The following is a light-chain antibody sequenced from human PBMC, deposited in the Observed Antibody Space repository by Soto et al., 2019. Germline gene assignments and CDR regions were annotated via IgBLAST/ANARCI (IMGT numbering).Light chain of an antibody. CDR2: AAS. Sequence: EIVLTQSPGTLSLSPGERGTLSCRASQSLSSGYLAWYQQKPGQSPRILIYAASSRATGIPDRFSGGGSGTDFTLTTSRLEPEDFAVYYCQQYDTSPRTFGPGTKVDIK. J-gene: IGKJ1*01. CDR3: QQYDTSPRT. CDR1: QSLSSGY. V-gene: IGKV3-20*01.